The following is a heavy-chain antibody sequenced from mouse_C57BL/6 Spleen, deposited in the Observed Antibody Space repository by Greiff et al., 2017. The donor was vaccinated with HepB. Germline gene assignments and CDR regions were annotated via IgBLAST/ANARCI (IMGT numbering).Heavy chain of an antibody. D-gene: IGHD4-1*01. J-gene: IGHJ2*01. CDR2: IYPGDGDT. Sequence: VQLQQSGAELVKPGASVKLSCKASGYAFSSYWMNWVKQRPGKGLEWIGQIYPGDGDTNYNGKFKGKATLTADKSSSTDYMQLSSLTSEDSAVYFCARREGAGTLDYWGQGTTLTVSS. CDR3: ARREGAGTLDY. CDR1: GYAFSSYW. V-gene: IGHV1-80*01.